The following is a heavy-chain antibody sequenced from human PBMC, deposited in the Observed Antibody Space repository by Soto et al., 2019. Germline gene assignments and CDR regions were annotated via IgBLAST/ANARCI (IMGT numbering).Heavy chain of an antibody. CDR2: ISSSSSYI. Sequence: GGSLRLSCAASGFTFSSYSMNWVRQAPGKGLEWVSSISSSSSYIYYADSVKGRFTISRDNAKNSLYLQMNSLRAEDTAVYYGAILDRGLGQWLGMSYAFDIWGQGTMVTVSS. CDR1: GFTFSSYS. J-gene: IGHJ3*02. V-gene: IGHV3-21*01. CDR3: AILDRGLGQWLGMSYAFDI. D-gene: IGHD6-19*01.